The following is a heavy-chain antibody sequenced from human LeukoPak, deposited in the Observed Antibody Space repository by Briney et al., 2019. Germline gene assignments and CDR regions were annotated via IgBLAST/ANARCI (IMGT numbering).Heavy chain of an antibody. J-gene: IGHJ4*02. V-gene: IGHV4-39*07. CDR3: ARLIRDYRQYYFDF. CDR1: GGSIRSSSYY. CDR2: IYYSGST. D-gene: IGHD4-11*01. Sequence: SETLSLTCSVSGGSIRSSSYYWGWIRQPPGKGLEWIGSIYYSGSTNYNPSLMSRVTISVDTSKNQFSLDLTSVTAADAAVYYCARLIRDYRQYYFDFWGQGTLVTVSS.